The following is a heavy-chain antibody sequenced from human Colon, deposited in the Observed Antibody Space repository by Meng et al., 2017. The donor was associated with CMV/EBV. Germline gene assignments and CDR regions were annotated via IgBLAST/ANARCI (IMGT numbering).Heavy chain of an antibody. CDR3: ARDPSGSRVPFDY. Sequence: GQLVQSGAAVKKPGASVKVSCKTSGYTFSDYHIHWVRQAPGQGLEWMGWINSNSGATDYAQKFQGRFTMTRDTSITTVYMELSSLRSDDTAVYYCARDPSGSRVPFDYWGQGSLVTVSS. CDR2: INSNSGAT. J-gene: IGHJ4*02. V-gene: IGHV1-2*02. D-gene: IGHD1-26*01. CDR1: GYTFSDYH.